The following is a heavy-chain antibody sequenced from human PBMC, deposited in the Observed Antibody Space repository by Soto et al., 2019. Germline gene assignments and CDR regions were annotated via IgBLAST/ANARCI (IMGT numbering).Heavy chain of an antibody. J-gene: IGHJ4*02. V-gene: IGHV3-33*06. CDR3: ANFPPAAKYYFDY. D-gene: IGHD2-2*01. Sequence: QVQLVESGGGVVQPGRSLRLSCAASGFTFSTHSMHWVRQAPGKGLEWVALIWNDGSNKYYADSVKGRFTISRDNSKNTLYLQMNSLRAEDTAVYYCANFPPAAKYYFDYWGQGTLVTVSS. CDR2: IWNDGSNK. CDR1: GFTFSTHS.